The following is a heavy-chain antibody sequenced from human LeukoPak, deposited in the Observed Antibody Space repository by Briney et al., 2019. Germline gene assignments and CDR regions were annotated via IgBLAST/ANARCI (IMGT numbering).Heavy chain of an antibody. J-gene: IGHJ4*02. CDR2: IKSKTDGGTT. CDR1: GFTFSSYE. D-gene: IGHD3-10*01. V-gene: IGHV3-15*01. Sequence: GGSLRLSCAASGFTFSSYEMNWVRQAPGKGLEWVGHIKSKTDGGTTDYAAPVKVRFTISRDDSRNTLYLQMNSLKTEDTAVYYCTTSLWFGELLSSDYWGQGTLVTVSS. CDR3: TTSLWFGELLSSDY.